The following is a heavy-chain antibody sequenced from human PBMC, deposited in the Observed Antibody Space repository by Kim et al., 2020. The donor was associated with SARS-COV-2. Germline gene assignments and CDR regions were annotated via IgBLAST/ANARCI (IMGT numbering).Heavy chain of an antibody. V-gene: IGHV1-69*13. CDR2: IIPIFGTA. D-gene: IGHD1-26*01. Sequence: SVKVSCKASGGTFSSYAISWVRQAPGQGLEWMGGIIPIFGTANYAQKFQGRVTITADESTSTAYMELSSLRSGDTAVYYCARGEVGATEAFDIWGQGTMVTVSS. CDR1: GGTFSSYA. CDR3: ARGEVGATEAFDI. J-gene: IGHJ3*02.